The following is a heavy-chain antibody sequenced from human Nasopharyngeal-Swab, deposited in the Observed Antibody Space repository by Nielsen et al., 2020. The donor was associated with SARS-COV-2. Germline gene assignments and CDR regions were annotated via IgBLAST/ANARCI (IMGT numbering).Heavy chain of an antibody. CDR1: GFTFSNYA. V-gene: IGHV3-23*01. CDR3: AKVVLAGNSPYYYYGMDV. CDR2: IGGGGFST. J-gene: IGHJ6*02. Sequence: GESLKISCAASGFTFSNYAMNWVRQAPGKGLEWVSAIGGGGFSTYYADSVKGRFTISRDNSKNTLYLQMNSLRAEDTAVYYCAKVVLAGNSPYYYYGMDVWGQGTTVTVSS. D-gene: IGHD4-23*01.